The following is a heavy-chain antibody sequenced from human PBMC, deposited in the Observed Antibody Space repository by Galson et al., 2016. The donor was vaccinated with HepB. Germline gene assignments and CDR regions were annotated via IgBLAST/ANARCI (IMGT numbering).Heavy chain of an antibody. J-gene: IGHJ4*02. V-gene: IGHV3-23*01. CDR1: GFTFSSYA. CDR2: ITYNGDST. Sequence: SLRLSCAASGFTFSSYAMSWVRQAPGKGLEWVSAITYNGDSTYYTVSVKGRFTISRDHSENTLYLQMNSLTAEDTATYHCAKASSYGDSGYWGQGTLVTVSS. D-gene: IGHD4-17*01. CDR3: AKASSYGDSGY.